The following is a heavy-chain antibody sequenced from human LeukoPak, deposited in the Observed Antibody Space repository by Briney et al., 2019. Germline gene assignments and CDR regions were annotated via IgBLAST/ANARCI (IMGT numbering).Heavy chain of an antibody. J-gene: IGHJ4*02. Sequence: ASVKVSCKASGYTFTSYDINWVRQATGQGLEWMGWMDPNSGNTGYAQKFQGRVTMTRNTSISTAYMELSSLRSEDTAVYYCARGHYDILTGYSFDYWGQGTLVTVSS. CDR3: ARGHYDILTGYSFDY. CDR2: MDPNSGNT. D-gene: IGHD3-9*01. V-gene: IGHV1-8*01. CDR1: GYTFTSYD.